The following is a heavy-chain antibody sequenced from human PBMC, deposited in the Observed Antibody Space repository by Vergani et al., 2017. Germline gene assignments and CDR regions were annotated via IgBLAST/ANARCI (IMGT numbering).Heavy chain of an antibody. J-gene: IGHJ4*02. Sequence: QVHLQESGPGLVRPSETLSLTCAVYGGSFSGYYWSWIRQPPGKGLEWIGSIYHNANTYYKSSLKSRITMSVDTSRNQFSLKLTSVTAADTAVYYCARHLIVGTTADFWGQGTLVTVSS. CDR3: ARHLIVGTTADF. D-gene: IGHD1-26*01. CDR1: GGSFSGYY. CDR2: IYHNANT. V-gene: IGHV4-34*10.